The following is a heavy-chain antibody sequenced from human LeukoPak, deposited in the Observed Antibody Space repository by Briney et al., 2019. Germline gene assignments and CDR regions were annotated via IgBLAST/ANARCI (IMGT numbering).Heavy chain of an antibody. Sequence: GASVKVSCKASGGTFSSYAISWVRQAPGQGLEWMGGIIPIFGTANYAQKFQGRVTITADESTSTAYMELSSLRSEDTAVYCCARSGTGYYYYGMDVWGQGTTVTVSS. J-gene: IGHJ6*02. CDR3: ARSGTGYYYYGMDV. CDR1: GGTFSSYA. CDR2: IIPIFGTA. V-gene: IGHV1-69*13. D-gene: IGHD1-7*01.